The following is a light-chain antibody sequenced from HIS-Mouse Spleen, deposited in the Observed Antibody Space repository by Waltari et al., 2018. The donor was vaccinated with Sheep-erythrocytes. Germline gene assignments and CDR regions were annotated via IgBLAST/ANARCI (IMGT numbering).Light chain of an antibody. CDR2: DVS. Sequence: QSALTQPRSVSGSPGQPVTIPCTGTSRDVGGYNYVPWYQQHPGKAPKPMIYDVSKRPSGVPDRFSGSKSGNTASLTISGLQAEDEADYYCCSYAGSYNYVFGTGTKVTVL. V-gene: IGLV2-11*01. J-gene: IGLJ1*01. CDR3: CSYAGSYNYV. CDR1: SRDVGGYNY.